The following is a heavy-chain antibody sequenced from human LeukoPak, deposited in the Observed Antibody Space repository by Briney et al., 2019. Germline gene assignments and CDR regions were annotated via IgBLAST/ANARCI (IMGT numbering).Heavy chain of an antibody. Sequence: PSGSLSLTHAVSVASLSRTNWWSWVRQPPGKGLEWIGEIYPTGSTNYSPFLESRVTSSIAKSKNQFSLKLSSVAAADRAVYYCARKGTYGMDVWGQGTTVTVSS. D-gene: IGHD1-1*01. V-gene: IGHV4-4*02. CDR3: ARKGTYGMDV. CDR2: IYPTGST. CDR1: VASLSRTNW. J-gene: IGHJ6*02.